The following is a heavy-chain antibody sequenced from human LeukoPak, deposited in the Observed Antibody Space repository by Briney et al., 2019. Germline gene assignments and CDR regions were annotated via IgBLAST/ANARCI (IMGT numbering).Heavy chain of an antibody. CDR1: GGSIGSYY. D-gene: IGHD1-26*01. CDR2: IYYSGST. Sequence: SETLSLTCTVSGGSIGSYYWSWIRQPPGKGLEWIGYIYYSGSTNYNPSLKSRVTISVDTSKNQFSLKLSSVTAADTAVYYCARAPFGRLELPFEYWGQGTLVTVSS. CDR3: ARAPFGRLELPFEY. J-gene: IGHJ4*02. V-gene: IGHV4-59*01.